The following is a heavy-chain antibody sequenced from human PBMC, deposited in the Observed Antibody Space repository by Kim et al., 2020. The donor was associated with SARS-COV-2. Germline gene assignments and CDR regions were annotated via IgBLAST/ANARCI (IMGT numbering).Heavy chain of an antibody. V-gene: IGHV3-30*18. Sequence: GGSLRLSCAASGFTFSSYGMHWVRQAPGKGLEWVAVISYDGSNKYYADSVKGRFTISRDNSKNTLYLQMNSLRAEDTAVYYCAKGGPYYDFWSGFLGMDVWGQGTTVTVSS. CDR1: GFTFSSYG. CDR3: AKGGPYYDFWSGFLGMDV. CDR2: ISYDGSNK. D-gene: IGHD3-3*01. J-gene: IGHJ6*02.